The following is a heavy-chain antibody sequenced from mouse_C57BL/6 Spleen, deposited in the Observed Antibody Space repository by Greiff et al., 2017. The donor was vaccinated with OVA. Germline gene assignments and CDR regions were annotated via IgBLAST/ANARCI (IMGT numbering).Heavy chain of an antibody. CDR3: ARRCYGSSPYYAMDY. V-gene: IGHV1-9*01. D-gene: IGHD1-1*01. Sequence: VQGVESGAELMKPGASVYLSCKATGYTFTSYWIEWVQQRPGNGLEWIGEILPGSGSTYYTEKFKGKATFTADTSSNTAYMQLSILKTEDSAIYYSARRCYGSSPYYAMDYWGQGTSVTVSS. CDR1: GYTFTSYW. J-gene: IGHJ4*01. CDR2: ILPGSGST.